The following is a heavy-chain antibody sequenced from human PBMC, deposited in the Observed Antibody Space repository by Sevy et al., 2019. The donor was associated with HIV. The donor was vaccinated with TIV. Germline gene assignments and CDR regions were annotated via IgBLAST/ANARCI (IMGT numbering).Heavy chain of an antibody. CDR1: GFTFSGSA. V-gene: IGHV3-64D*09. CDR2: ISSSGSGT. D-gene: IGHD3-3*01. Sequence: GGSLRLSCSASGFTFSGSALHWVRQAPGKRLEYVSVISSSGSGTYYAESVKGRFTISRDNSKNTLYLQMRSLRTEDTAVYYCVKDSIFYDSSSGYRPFYYYGMDVLGQGTSVTVSS. CDR3: VKDSIFYDSSSGYRPFYYYGMDV. J-gene: IGHJ6*02.